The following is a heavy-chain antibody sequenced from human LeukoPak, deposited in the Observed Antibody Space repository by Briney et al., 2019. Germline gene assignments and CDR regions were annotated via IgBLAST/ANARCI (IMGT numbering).Heavy chain of an antibody. V-gene: IGHV3-33*01. Sequence: GGSLRLSCAASGFTFNNCGMHWVRQAPGKGLEWVAVIWYDGSDKYYADSVKGRFTISRDNSKNTLYLQMNSLRAEDTAVYHCARDGGDNWNSPDYWGQGTLVTVSS. CDR1: GFTFNNCG. J-gene: IGHJ4*02. CDR2: IWYDGSDK. CDR3: ARDGGDNWNSPDY. D-gene: IGHD1/OR15-1a*01.